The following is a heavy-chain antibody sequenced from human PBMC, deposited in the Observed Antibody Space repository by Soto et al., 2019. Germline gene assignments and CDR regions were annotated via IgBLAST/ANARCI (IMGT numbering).Heavy chain of an antibody. CDR2: ISGSGGST. J-gene: IGHJ4*02. V-gene: IGHV3-23*01. D-gene: IGHD3-3*01. CDR3: AKPDEDFWSGYSTPFDY. Sequence: PGGSLRLSCATSGFTFSSYAMSWVRQAPGKGLEWVSAISGSGGSTYYADSVKGRFTISRDNSKNTLYLQMNSLRAEDTAVYYCAKPDEDFWSGYSTPFDYWGQGTLVTVSS. CDR1: GFTFSSYA.